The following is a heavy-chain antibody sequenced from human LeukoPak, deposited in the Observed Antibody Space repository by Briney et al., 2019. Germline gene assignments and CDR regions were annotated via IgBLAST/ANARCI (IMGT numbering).Heavy chain of an antibody. CDR3: AGYSSSWYYYYGMDV. CDR2: ISSSSSYT. D-gene: IGHD6-13*01. CDR1: GFTFSDYY. J-gene: IGHJ6*04. Sequence: GRSLRLSCAASGFTFSDYYMSWIRQAPGKGLEWVSYISSSSSYTNYADSVKGRFTISRDNAKNSLYLQMNSLRAEDTAVYYCAGYSSSWYYYYGMDVWGKGTTVTVSS. V-gene: IGHV3-11*06.